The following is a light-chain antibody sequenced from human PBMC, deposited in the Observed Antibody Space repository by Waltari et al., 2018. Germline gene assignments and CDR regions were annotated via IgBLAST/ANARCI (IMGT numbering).Light chain of an antibody. V-gene: IGKV3-11*01. J-gene: IGKJ5*01. CDR3: QQRSNWPPIT. Sequence: EIVLTQSPGTLSLSPRETATLSCRSSHSVNEYLAWYQQKPAQAPRLPIYNASKRATGIPARFSGSGSGTDFTLTISSLEPEDSAVYYCQQRSNWPPITFGQGTRLEIK. CDR2: NAS. CDR1: HSVNEY.